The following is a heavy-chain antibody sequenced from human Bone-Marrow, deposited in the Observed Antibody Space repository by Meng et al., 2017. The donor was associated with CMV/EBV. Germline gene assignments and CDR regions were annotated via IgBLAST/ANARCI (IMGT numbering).Heavy chain of an antibody. D-gene: IGHD6-19*01. CDR1: GYTFTSYD. CDR2: MNPNSGNT. J-gene: IGHJ3*02. V-gene: IGHV1-8*01. Sequence: ASEKVSCKASGYTFTSYDINWVRQATGQGLEWMGWMNPNSGNTGYAQKFQGRVTMTRNTSISTAYMELSSLRSDDTAVYYCARDSFYSSGSDAFDIWGQGTMVTVSS. CDR3: ARDSFYSSGSDAFDI.